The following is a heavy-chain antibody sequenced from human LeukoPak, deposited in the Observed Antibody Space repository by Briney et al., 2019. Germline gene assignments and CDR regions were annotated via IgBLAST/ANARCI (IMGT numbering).Heavy chain of an antibody. Sequence: GSLRLSCAASGFTFSSYGMHWVRQAPGKGLEWVAFIRYDGSNKYYADSVKGRFTISRDNSKNTLYLQMNSLRAEDTAVYYCAKDPPWGFVVVPAAKSTFDYWGQGTLVTVSS. CDR1: GFTFSSYG. J-gene: IGHJ4*02. CDR3: AKDPPWGFVVVPAAKSTFDY. CDR2: IRYDGSNK. V-gene: IGHV3-30*02. D-gene: IGHD2-2*01.